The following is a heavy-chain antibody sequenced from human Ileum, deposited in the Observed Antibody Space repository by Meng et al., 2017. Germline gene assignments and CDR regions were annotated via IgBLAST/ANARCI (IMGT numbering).Heavy chain of an antibody. Sequence: QVQLQQWGTGLLKPSETLSPTCAVYGGSLSGYYWSWIRQSPGKGLEWIGEVDEGGSTNYNPSLKSRVTISVDTSRNQFSLKLTSVIAADTAVYYCARSGRYFQHWDQGTLVTVSS. D-gene: IGHD3-10*01. J-gene: IGHJ1*01. CDR3: ARSGRYFQH. CDR2: VDEGGST. CDR1: GGSLSGYY. V-gene: IGHV4-34*01.